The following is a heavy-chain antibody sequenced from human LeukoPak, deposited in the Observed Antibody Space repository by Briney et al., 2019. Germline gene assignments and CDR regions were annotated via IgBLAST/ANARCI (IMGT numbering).Heavy chain of an antibody. V-gene: IGHV3-66*01. J-gene: IGHJ4*02. CDR2: IYSGGST. CDR1: GFTVSSNY. D-gene: IGHD5-24*01. CDR3: AKDRVVATIGPGDY. Sequence: QPGGSLRLSCAASGFTVSSNYMSWVRQAPGKGLEWVSMIYSGGSTYYADSVKGRFTISRDNSKNTLYLQMNSLRAEDTAVYYCAKDRVVATIGPGDYWGQGTLVTVSS.